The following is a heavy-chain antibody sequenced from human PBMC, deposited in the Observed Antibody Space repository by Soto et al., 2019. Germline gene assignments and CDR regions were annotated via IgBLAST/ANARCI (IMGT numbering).Heavy chain of an antibody. J-gene: IGHJ6*02. CDR2: IYYSGST. CDR3: ARDMVWGCSSTSCYYYGMDV. CDR1: GGSISSGGYY. Sequence: SEPLSLTCSVSGGSISSGGYYWSWIRQHPGKGLEWIGYIYYSGSTYYNPSLKSRVTISVDTSKNQFSLKLSSVTAADTAVYYCARDMVWGCSSTSCYYYGMDVWGQGTTVTVSS. D-gene: IGHD2-2*01. V-gene: IGHV4-31*03.